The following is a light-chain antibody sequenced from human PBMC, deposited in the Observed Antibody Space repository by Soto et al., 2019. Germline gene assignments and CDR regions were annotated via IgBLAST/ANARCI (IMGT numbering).Light chain of an antibody. CDR2: DNN. J-gene: IGLJ2*01. CDR1: ISNIGNNF. CDR3: ATWDVSLSAVV. Sequence: QPVLTQPPSVSAAPGQMVTISCSGIISNIGNNFVSWYQQLPGTAPKVLIYDNNKRHSGVPDRFSGSKSGTSATLDITGLQTGDEAHYYCATWDVSLSAVVFGGGTKLTVL. V-gene: IGLV1-51*01.